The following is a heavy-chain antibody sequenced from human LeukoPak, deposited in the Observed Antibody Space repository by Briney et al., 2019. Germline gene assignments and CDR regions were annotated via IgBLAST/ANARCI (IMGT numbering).Heavy chain of an antibody. D-gene: IGHD6-19*01. Sequence: SETLSLTCTVSGGSISSSSYYWGWIRQPPGKGLEWIGSIYYSGSTYYNPSLKSRVTISVDTSKNQFSLKLSSVTAADTAVYYCARHAGRIAVAGTASIDYWGQGTLVTVSS. V-gene: IGHV4-39*01. J-gene: IGHJ4*02. CDR1: GGSISSSSYY. CDR3: ARHAGRIAVAGTASIDY. CDR2: IYYSGST.